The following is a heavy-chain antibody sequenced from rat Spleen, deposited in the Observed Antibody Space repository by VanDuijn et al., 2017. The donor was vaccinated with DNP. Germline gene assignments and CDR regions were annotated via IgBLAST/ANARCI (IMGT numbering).Heavy chain of an antibody. Sequence: EVQLVESGGGLVQPGRSLKLSCVASGFTFNDFYMAWVRQTPQKGLEWVASIRYAGDNKEYGDSWKGRLTLYRDNAKNTLYLQMNSRRSEDTATYYCVRAVYNSGYGWYFDFWGPGTRVTVSS. CDR1: GFTFNDFY. V-gene: IGHV5-22*01. D-gene: IGHD4-3*01. J-gene: IGHJ1*01. CDR3: VRAVYNSGYGWYFDF. CDR2: IRYAGDNK.